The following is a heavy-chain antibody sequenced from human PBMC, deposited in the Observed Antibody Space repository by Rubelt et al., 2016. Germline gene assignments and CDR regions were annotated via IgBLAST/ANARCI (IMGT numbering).Heavy chain of an antibody. V-gene: IGHV3-74*01. CDR2: IKYDGSAT. Sequence: GFTLNNYWMHWVRQAPGKGLVWVSEIKYDGSATNYADSVKGRFTISRDSAMSTLYLQMNSLRVEDTAVYYCARSEAGYNWYTPPISPVDYWGQGTLVTVSS. CDR1: GFTLNNYW. D-gene: IGHD1-1*01. CDR3: ARSEAGYNWYTPPISPVDY. J-gene: IGHJ4*02.